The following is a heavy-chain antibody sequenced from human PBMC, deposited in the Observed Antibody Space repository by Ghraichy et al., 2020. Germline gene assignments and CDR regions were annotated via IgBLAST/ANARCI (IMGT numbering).Heavy chain of an antibody. D-gene: IGHD2-8*02. CDR2: IWYDGSNE. V-gene: IGHV3-33*01. Sequence: GGSLRLSCAASGFTFSTYGMHWVRQAPGKGLEWVAFIWYDGSNECYADSVKGRFTISRGNSENTLYLQMNSLRVEDTAVYYCARPGGYCTGGDCPRYFYGLDVWGQGTTVTVSS. CDR1: GFTFSTYG. CDR3: ARPGGYCTGGDCPRYFYGLDV. J-gene: IGHJ6*02.